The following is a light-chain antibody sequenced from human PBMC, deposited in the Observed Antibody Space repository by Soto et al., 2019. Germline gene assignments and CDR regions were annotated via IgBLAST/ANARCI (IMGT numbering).Light chain of an antibody. J-gene: IGKJ4*01. CDR1: QDISNY. CDR3: QQFDNLPLT. CDR2: DAS. V-gene: IGKV1-33*01. Sequence: DIQMTQSPSSLSASVGDTVTITCQASQDISNYLNWYQQKPGKPPRLLIFDASRLQTGVPARFSGSGSGTDFSFTIGSLQTEDIATYYCQQFDNLPLTFGGGTRVEI.